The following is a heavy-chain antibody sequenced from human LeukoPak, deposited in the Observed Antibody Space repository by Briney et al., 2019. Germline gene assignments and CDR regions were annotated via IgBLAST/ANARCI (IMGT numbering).Heavy chain of an antibody. CDR2: ISSDGSST. V-gene: IGHV3-74*01. J-gene: IGHJ4*02. Sequence: GGSLRLSCAASGLTFSSYGMYWVRQAPGKGLVWVSRISSDGSSTDYADSVKGRFTISRDNAKNTMYLQVNSLRTEDTAVYYCARDGPLGSYFDYWGQGTLVTVSS. CDR1: GLTFSSYG. D-gene: IGHD1-26*01. CDR3: ARDGPLGSYFDY.